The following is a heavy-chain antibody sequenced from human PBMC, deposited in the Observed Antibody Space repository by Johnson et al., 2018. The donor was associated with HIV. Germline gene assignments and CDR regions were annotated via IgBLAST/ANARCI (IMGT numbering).Heavy chain of an antibody. CDR3: ARDPTHYNFWSCYYNV. CDR2: ISNDGNDK. Sequence: QVQLVESGGGVVQPGRSLRLSCAASPFTFSSYAMHWVRQAPGKGLEWVAAISNDGNDKDYADSVRGRFTISRDNSKSTLYFQMNSLIVEATAVYYCARDPTHYNFWSCYYNVWGQCTMVTVSS. D-gene: IGHD3-3*01. J-gene: IGHJ3*01. CDR1: PFTFSSYA. V-gene: IGHV3-30*14.